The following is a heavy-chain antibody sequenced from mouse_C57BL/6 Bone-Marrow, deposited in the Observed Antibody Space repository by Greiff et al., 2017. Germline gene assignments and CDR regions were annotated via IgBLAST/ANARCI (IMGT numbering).Heavy chain of an antibody. CDR2: ISDGGSYT. Sequence: EVKLMESGGGLVKPGGSLKLSCAASGFTFSSYAMSWVRQTPEKRLEWVATISDGGSYTYYPDNVKGRFTISRDNAKNNLYLQMRHLKSEDTAMYYCARGRTIVTFWYFDVWGTATTVTVSS. J-gene: IGHJ1*03. CDR1: GFTFSSYA. D-gene: IGHD2-5*01. CDR3: ARGRTIVTFWYFDV. V-gene: IGHV5-4*03.